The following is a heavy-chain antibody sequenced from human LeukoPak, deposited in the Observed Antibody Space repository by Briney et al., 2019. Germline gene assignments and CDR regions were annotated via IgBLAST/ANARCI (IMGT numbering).Heavy chain of an antibody. D-gene: IGHD3-22*01. V-gene: IGHV3-23*01. Sequence: GGSLRLSCAASGFTFSGYAMSWVRQAPGKGLEWVSVISGSGISTYNADSVKGRFTISRDNSKNTLYLQMNSLRAEDTAVYYCAKADYCDSNTYRAQFIQHWGQGTLVTVSS. CDR2: ISGSGIST. CDR3: AKADYCDSNTYRAQFIQH. J-gene: IGHJ1*01. CDR1: GFTFSGYA.